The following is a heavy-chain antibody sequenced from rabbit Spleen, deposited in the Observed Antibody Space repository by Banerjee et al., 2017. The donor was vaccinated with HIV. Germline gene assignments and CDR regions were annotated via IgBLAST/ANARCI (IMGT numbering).Heavy chain of an antibody. CDR1: GFDLSTYYY. Sequence: EESGGDLVKPGASLTLTCKASGFDLSTYYYMCWVRQAPGKGLEWIACIDSSSGVTYYASWVNGRFTISSHNAQNTLYLQLNSLTAADTATYFCARDGAGSSYFNLWGPGTLVTVS. V-gene: IGHV1S43*01. CDR3: ARDGAGSSYFNL. D-gene: IGHD8-1*01. CDR2: IDSSSGVT. J-gene: IGHJ4*01.